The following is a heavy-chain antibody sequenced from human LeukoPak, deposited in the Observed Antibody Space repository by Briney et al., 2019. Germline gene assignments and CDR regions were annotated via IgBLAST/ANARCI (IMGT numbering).Heavy chain of an antibody. D-gene: IGHD1-26*01. J-gene: IGHJ4*02. CDR3: ARMGGAYLVFND. Sequence: GGSLRLSCAASGFSFSSYTMNWVRQAPGKGLEWVSYISSSIDTIYYADSVKGRFTISRDNAKNSLYLQMNSLRDEDTAVYFCARMGGAYLVFNDWGQGTLVTVSS. V-gene: IGHV3-48*02. CDR2: ISSSIDTI. CDR1: GFSFSSYT.